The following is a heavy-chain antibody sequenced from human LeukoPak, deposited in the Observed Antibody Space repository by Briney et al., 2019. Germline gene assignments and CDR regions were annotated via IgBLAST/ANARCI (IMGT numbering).Heavy chain of an antibody. Sequence: SETLSLTCTVSGGSISSYYWTWIRQPPGKGLEWIGYIYYSGNTNYNPSLKSRVTISVDTSKNQFSLKLSSVTAADTAVYYCARHPYGGNSDFQHWGQGTLVIVSS. CDR1: GGSISSYY. D-gene: IGHD4-23*01. CDR3: ARHPYGGNSDFQH. J-gene: IGHJ1*01. CDR2: IYYSGNT. V-gene: IGHV4-59*01.